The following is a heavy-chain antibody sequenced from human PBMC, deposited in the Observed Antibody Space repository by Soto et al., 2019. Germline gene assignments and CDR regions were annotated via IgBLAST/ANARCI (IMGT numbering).Heavy chain of an antibody. CDR2: IYYSGST. V-gene: IGHV4-31*03. CDR3: ARRVGHSSGAYFDY. Sequence: SETLSLTCTVSGGSISSGGYYWSWIRQHPGKGLEWIGYIYYSGSTYYNPSLKSRVAISVDTSKNQFSLKLSSVTAADTAVYYCARRVGHSSGAYFDYWGQGTLVTVSS. CDR1: GGSISSGGYY. D-gene: IGHD3-22*01. J-gene: IGHJ4*02.